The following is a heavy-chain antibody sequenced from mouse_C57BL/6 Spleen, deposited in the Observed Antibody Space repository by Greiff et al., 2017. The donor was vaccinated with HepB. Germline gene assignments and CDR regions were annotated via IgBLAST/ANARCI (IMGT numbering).Heavy chain of an antibody. J-gene: IGHJ3*01. CDR2: IDPETGGT. V-gene: IGHV1-15*01. Sequence: VQLQQSGAELVRPGASVTLSCKASGYTFTDYEMHWVKQTPVHGLEWIGAIDPETGGTAYNQKFKGKAILTADKSSSTAYMELRSLTSEDSAVYYCTRGDYAYGGFAYWGQGTLVTVSA. CDR3: TRGDYAYGGFAY. CDR1: GYTFTDYE. D-gene: IGHD1-1*01.